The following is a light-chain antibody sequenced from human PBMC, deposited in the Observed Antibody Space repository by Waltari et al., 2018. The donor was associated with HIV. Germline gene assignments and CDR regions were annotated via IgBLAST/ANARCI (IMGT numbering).Light chain of an antibody. CDR1: SSHLGSTY. Sequence: QSVLTQPPSASGTPGQRVTTSSSGSSSHLGSTYVTWYHQLPGTTPKLLIYKNNQRPSGVPDRFSGSKSGTSASLAISGLRSEHEADYYCAAWDDSLRGVVFGGGTKLTVL. J-gene: IGLJ2*01. V-gene: IGLV1-47*01. CDR2: KNN. CDR3: AAWDDSLRGVV.